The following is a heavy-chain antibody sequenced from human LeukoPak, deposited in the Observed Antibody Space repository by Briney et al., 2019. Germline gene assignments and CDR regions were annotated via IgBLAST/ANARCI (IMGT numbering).Heavy chain of an antibody. CDR2: ISDSGST. V-gene: IGHV4-59*01. CDR1: GGSINGYF. CDR3: ARVFRGAVTPNWFDP. Sequence: SETLSLTCTVSGGSINGYFWTWIRQPPGKGLEWIGYISDSGSTNYNPSLKSRVTLSVDSSNTEFSLRLNSVTAADTAVYYCARVFRGAVTPNWFDPWGQGTPVTVSS. J-gene: IGHJ5*02. D-gene: IGHD4-17*01.